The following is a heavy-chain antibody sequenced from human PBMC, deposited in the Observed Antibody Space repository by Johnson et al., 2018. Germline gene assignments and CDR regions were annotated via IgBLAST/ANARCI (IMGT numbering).Heavy chain of an antibody. CDR3: ARGLTPGTVTPYYYYYMDV. CDR1: GFTFSSYA. D-gene: IGHD4-17*01. CDR2: LSGSGGST. V-gene: IGHV3-23*04. Sequence: VQLVESGGGFVQPGGSLRLSCAASGFTFSSYAMSWVRQAPGKGLAWVSALSGSGGSTYYADSVKGRFTISRDNSKNTLYLQMNSLRAEDTAVYYCARGLTPGTVTPYYYYYMDVWGKGTTVTVSS. J-gene: IGHJ6*03.